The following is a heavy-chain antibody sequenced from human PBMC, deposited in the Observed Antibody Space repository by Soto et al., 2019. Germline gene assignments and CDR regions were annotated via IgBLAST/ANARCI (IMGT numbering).Heavy chain of an antibody. CDR3: ARVAFDYDATGYHSDY. Sequence: EVQLVESGGGLVQPGGSLRLSCGASGFTFSNYNMNWVRQAPGKGLEWVSYISSSGSTTYYADSVKGRFTISRDNAKDSLFLQMNSLRYEDTAFYYCARVAFDYDATGYHSDYWGQGTLVTVSS. CDR2: ISSSGSTT. D-gene: IGHD3-22*01. CDR1: GFTFSNYN. J-gene: IGHJ4*02. V-gene: IGHV3-48*02.